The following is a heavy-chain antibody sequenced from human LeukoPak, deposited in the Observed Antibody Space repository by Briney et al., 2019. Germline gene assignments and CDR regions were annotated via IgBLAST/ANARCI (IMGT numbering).Heavy chain of an antibody. D-gene: IGHD3-10*02. V-gene: IGHV3-30-3*01. CDR1: GFTFGSHA. Sequence: GRSLRLSCAASGFTFGSHAIHWVRQAPGKGLEWVAVISYDGSNKYYADSVQGRFTIFRDNSKNTLYLQMNSLRAEDTAMYYCARALCDNNRCSSYFDSWGQGTLVTVSS. J-gene: IGHJ4*02. CDR2: ISYDGSNK. CDR3: ARALCDNNRCSSYFDS.